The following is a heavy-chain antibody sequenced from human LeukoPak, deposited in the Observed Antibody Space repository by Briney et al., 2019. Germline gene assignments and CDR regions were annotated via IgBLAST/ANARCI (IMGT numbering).Heavy chain of an antibody. CDR3: TTDHDSSRYYFAYAS. V-gene: IGHV3-30-3*01. Sequence: AGGSLRLSCAASGFTFSSYAMHWVRQAPGKGLEWVAIMSYDGSNEYDADSVKGRFTISRDNSKNTLYLQMNSPRAEDTAVYYCTTDHDSSRYYFAYASWGQGTLVTVSS. CDR2: MSYDGSNE. CDR1: GFTFSSYA. D-gene: IGHD3-22*01. J-gene: IGHJ4*02.